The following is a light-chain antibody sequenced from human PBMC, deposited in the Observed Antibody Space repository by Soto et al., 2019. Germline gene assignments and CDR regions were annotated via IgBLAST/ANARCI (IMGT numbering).Light chain of an antibody. Sequence: EIVLTQSPGTLSLSPGERATLSCRASQSVSSSYLAWYQQKPGQAPRLLIYGASSRATGIPDRFSGSGSGTDFTLTISRLEPEDFAVYYCQQYCSSPLGGGTKVEIK. J-gene: IGKJ4*01. CDR2: GAS. V-gene: IGKV3-20*01. CDR3: QQYCSSP. CDR1: QSVSSSY.